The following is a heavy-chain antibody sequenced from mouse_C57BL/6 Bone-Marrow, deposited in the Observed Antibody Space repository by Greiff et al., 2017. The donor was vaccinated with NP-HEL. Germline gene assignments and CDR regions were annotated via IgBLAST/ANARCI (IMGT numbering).Heavy chain of an antibody. CDR3: ARYYYGSSSFDY. Sequence: SCKASGYTFPSYLMHWVQQRPGRGLEWIGRIDPNSGGTKYNEKFKSKATLTVDKPSSTAYMQLNSLTSEDSAVYYCARYYYGSSSFDYWGQGTTLTVSS. CDR2: IDPNSGGT. CDR1: GYTFPSYL. V-gene: IGHV1-72*01. D-gene: IGHD1-1*01. J-gene: IGHJ2*01.